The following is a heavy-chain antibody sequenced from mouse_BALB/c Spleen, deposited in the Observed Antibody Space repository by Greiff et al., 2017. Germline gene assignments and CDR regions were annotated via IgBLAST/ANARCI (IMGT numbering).Heavy chain of an antibody. J-gene: IGHJ4*01. Sequence: VQLKESGPELVKPGASVKISCKASGYSFTGYYMHWVKQSHVKSLEWIGRINPYNGATSYNQNFKDKASLTVDKSSSTAYMELHSLTSEDSAVYYCARTWNYAMDYWGQGTSVTVSS. CDR3: ARTWNYAMDY. CDR2: INPYNGAT. V-gene: IGHV1-31*01. CDR1: GYSFTGYY.